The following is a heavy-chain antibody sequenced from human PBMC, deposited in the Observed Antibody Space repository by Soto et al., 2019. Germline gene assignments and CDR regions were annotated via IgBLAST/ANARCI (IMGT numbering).Heavy chain of an antibody. CDR1: GGSISSGDYY. J-gene: IGHJ5*02. V-gene: IGHV4-61*08. D-gene: IGHD3-9*01. Sequence: SETLSLTCTVSGGSISSGDYYWSWIRQPPGKGLEWIGHIYYSGSTNYNPSLKSRVTISVDTSKNQFSLKLSSVTAADTAVYYCARSDDILTGYSQFDPWGQGTLVTVSS. CDR3: ARSDDILTGYSQFDP. CDR2: IYYSGST.